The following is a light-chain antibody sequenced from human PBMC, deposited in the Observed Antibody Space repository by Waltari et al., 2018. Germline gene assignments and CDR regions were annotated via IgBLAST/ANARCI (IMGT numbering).Light chain of an antibody. CDR1: SSDVGGYNY. J-gene: IGLJ2*01. V-gene: IGLV2-14*01. CDR2: KVT. CDR3: KSYTSISTLL. Sequence: QSALTHPASVSGSLGQSITIPCPGTSSDVGGYNYVPWYQQQPGKAPKLMIYKVTNPPSGVSNRISGSKSCNTASLTSSGPQAEYEADYYCKSYTSISTLLFGGGTKLTVL.